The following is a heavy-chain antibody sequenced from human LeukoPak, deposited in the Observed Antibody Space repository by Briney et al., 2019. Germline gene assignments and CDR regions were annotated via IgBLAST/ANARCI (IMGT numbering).Heavy chain of an antibody. CDR2: ISGSGDST. CDR1: GFTFSSYA. Sequence: GGSRRLSCAASGFTFSSYAMSWVRQAPGKGLEWVSAISGSGDSTCYADSVKGRFTISRDNSKNTLYLQMNSLRAEDTAVYYCGVDIVVVPGAPNRFDPWGQGTLVTVSS. V-gene: IGHV3-23*01. CDR3: GVDIVVVPGAPNRFDP. D-gene: IGHD2-2*01. J-gene: IGHJ5*02.